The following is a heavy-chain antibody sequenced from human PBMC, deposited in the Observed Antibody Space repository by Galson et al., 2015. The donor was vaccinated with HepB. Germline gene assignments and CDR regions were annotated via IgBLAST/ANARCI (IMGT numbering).Heavy chain of an antibody. CDR3: AKFTRDVNSSFFWFDP. Sequence: SETLSLTCTISGGSITTNTWWSWVRQPPGKGLEWIGEISHSGGTNYKSSLRGRVTILIDESKTQFSLKLTSVTAADTATYYCAKFTRDVNSSFFWFDPRGRGALVIVSS. J-gene: IGHJ5*02. CDR2: ISHSGGT. CDR1: GGSITTNTW. D-gene: IGHD5-24*01. V-gene: IGHV4-4*02.